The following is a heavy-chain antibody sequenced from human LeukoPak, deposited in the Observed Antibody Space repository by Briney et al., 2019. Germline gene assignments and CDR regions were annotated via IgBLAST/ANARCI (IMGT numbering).Heavy chain of an antibody. D-gene: IGHD6-19*01. CDR2: INWNSRSV. CDR1: GFSLDDYA. CDR3: ARALSSGWSHAFDI. V-gene: IGHV3-9*01. Sequence: GRSLRLSCEASGFSLDDYAMHWVRQAPGKGLQWVSGINWNSRSVAYADSVKGRFTISRDNSRNTMYLQMNSLRAEDTAVYYCARALSSGWSHAFDIWGQGTMVTVSS. J-gene: IGHJ3*02.